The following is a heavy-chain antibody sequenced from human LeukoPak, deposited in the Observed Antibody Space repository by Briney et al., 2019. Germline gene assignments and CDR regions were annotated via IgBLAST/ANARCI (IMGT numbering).Heavy chain of an antibody. CDR2: ISSSSSYI. CDR1: GFTFSSYG. Sequence: GGSLRLSCAASGFTFSSYGMSWVRQAPGKGLEWVSSISSSSSYIYYADSVKGRFTISRDNAKNSLYLQMNSLRAEDTAVYYCALVLRYFDWLLPKSFDYWGQGTLVTVSS. D-gene: IGHD3-9*01. J-gene: IGHJ4*02. CDR3: ALVLRYFDWLLPKSFDY. V-gene: IGHV3-21*01.